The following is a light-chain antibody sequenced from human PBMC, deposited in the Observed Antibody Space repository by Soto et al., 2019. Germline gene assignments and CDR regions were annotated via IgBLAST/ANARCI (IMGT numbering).Light chain of an antibody. CDR1: QTISTY. CDR3: QQSYSYPWP. CDR2: AAS. J-gene: IGKJ1*01. Sequence: DITMPQHSSSLSAESRHTFSSTCRASQTISTYLNWYQEKPGKAPNLLIYAASSLQRGVPSRFSGSRSGTDFTLTISNLQPEDFATYYCQQSYSYPWPFGQGGNVDIK. V-gene: IGKV1-39*01.